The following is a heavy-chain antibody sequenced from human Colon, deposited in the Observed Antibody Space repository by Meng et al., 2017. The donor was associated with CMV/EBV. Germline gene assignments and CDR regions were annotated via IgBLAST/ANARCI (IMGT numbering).Heavy chain of an antibody. J-gene: IGHJ4*02. CDR3: ARDSYTSGTSDY. D-gene: IGHD3-10*01. Sequence: KASGYNFTRYGISWVRKAPGQGLEWMGWISAYNGNTNYAQKLQGRVTMTTDTSTSTAYMELRSLRSDDTAVYYCARDSYTSGTSDYWGQGTLVTVSS. CDR2: ISAYNGNT. CDR1: GYNFTRYG. V-gene: IGHV1-18*01.